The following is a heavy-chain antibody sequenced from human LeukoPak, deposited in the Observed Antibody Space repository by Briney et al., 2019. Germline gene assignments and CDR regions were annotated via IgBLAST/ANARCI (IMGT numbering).Heavy chain of an antibody. CDR1: GGSFSGYY. CDR3: ARGGRGFDY. J-gene: IGHJ4*02. Sequence: SETLSLTCAVYGGSFSGYYWSWIRQPPGKGLEWIGEINHSGSTNYNPSLKSRVTISVDTSKNQFSLKLSSVTAADTAVYYCARGGRGFDYWGQGTLVTVSS. D-gene: IGHD3-16*01. V-gene: IGHV4-34*01. CDR2: INHSGST.